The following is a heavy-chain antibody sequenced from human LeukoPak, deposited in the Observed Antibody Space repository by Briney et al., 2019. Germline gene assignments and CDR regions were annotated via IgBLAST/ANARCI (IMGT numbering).Heavy chain of an antibody. D-gene: IGHD2-8*01. V-gene: IGHV3-21*01. CDR3: ARRQDGNGAFDI. Sequence: NPGGSLRLSCAASGFTFSSYEMNWVRQTPGKGLEWVSSISSSGTYMYYADSLKGRFTISRDNAKKLLYLQMNSLRAEDTAVYSCARRQDGNGAFDIWGQGTMVTVSS. CDR1: GFTFSSYE. J-gene: IGHJ3*02. CDR2: ISSSGTYM.